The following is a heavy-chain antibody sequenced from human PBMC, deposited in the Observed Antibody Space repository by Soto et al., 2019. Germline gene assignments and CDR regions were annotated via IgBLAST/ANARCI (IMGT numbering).Heavy chain of an antibody. CDR2: IKQDGSEK. CDR1: GFTFSNYW. CDR3: ARIASAGRGWDV. Sequence: EVQLVESGGGLVQPGGSLRLSCADFGFTFSNYWMSWVRQAPVKGLEWVGKIKQDGSEKNYVDSVKGRFTISRDNAKNSLYLQMNSLRAEDTAVYYCARIASAGRGWDVWGQGTTVVVSS. V-gene: IGHV3-7*01. D-gene: IGHD6-13*01. J-gene: IGHJ6*02.